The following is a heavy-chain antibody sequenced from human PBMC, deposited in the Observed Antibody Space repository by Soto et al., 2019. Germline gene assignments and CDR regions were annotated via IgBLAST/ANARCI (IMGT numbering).Heavy chain of an antibody. CDR3: ARVLGLRFLEWFSTNYFDS. CDR2: IKSKTDGGTT. CDR1: GFTFSNAW. J-gene: IGHJ4*02. D-gene: IGHD3-3*01. V-gene: IGHV3-15*01. Sequence: EVQLVESGGGLVKPGGSLRLSCAASGFTFSNAWMSWVRQAPGKGLEWVGRIKSKTDGGTTDYAAPVKGRFTISRDNAKKSVFLQMNSLRDEDTAVYYCARVLGLRFLEWFSTNYFDSWGQGTLVTVSS.